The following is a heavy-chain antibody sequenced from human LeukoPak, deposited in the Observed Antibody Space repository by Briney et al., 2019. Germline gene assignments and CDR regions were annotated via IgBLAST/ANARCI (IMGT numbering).Heavy chain of an antibody. CDR2: MNPNSGAT. Sequence: ASVKVSCKASGYTFTTYYMHWVRQAPGQGLEWMGWMNPNSGATKYAQKFQGRVTMTRDTSISTSYMELSRLISDDTAMYYCARGTTPAAGPYKWFDPWGQGTLVTVSS. J-gene: IGHJ5*02. CDR1: GYTFTTYY. V-gene: IGHV1-2*02. D-gene: IGHD6-13*01. CDR3: ARGTTPAAGPYKWFDP.